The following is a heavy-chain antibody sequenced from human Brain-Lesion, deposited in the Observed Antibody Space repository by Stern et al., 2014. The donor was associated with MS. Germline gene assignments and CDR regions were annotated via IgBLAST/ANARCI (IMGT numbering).Heavy chain of an antibody. CDR3: AHSRVKYCRGGTCYSSLFDY. Sequence: QVTLKESGPTLVKPTQTVTLTCTLSGFSVATAGVGVGWIRHPPGNALEXLTLIYWGDDKLYSPSLKNRLTIIKDTSKNQVVLTMTNVDPVDTATYYCAHSRVKYCRGGTCYSSLFDYWGQGTLVTVSS. D-gene: IGHD2-15*01. CDR1: GFSVATAGVG. J-gene: IGHJ4*02. CDR2: IYWGDDK. V-gene: IGHV2-5*02.